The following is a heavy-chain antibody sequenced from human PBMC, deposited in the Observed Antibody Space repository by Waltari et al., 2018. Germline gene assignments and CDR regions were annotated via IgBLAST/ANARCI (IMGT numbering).Heavy chain of an antibody. CDR3: ARVTSEFRSPYFYFDL. CDR1: GDSIISTYYY. V-gene: IGHV4-39*07. Sequence: QLQLQESGPGLVKPSETLSLTCSVSGDSIISTYYYWGWIRQPPGKGLEWIGGIYYSGDTFSSPSLSSRVTISVDTSKNQFSLKLTSVTAADTALYYCARVTSEFRSPYFYFDLWGRGTLVTVS. CDR2: IYYSGDT. J-gene: IGHJ2*01.